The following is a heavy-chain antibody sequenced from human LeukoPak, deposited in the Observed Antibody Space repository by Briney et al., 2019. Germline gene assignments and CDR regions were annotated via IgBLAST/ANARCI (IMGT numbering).Heavy chain of an antibody. CDR3: ARAERITMVRGQELDY. Sequence: ASVKVSCKASGYTFTSYAMHWVRQAPGQRLEWMGWINAGNGNTKYSQKFQGRVTITRDTSASTAYMELSSLRSEDTAVYYCARAERITMVRGQELDYWGQGPLVTVSS. D-gene: IGHD3-10*01. CDR1: GYTFTSYA. V-gene: IGHV1-3*01. J-gene: IGHJ4*02. CDR2: INAGNGNT.